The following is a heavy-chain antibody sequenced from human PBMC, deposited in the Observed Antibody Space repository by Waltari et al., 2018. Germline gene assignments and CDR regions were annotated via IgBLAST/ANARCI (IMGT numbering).Heavy chain of an antibody. Sequence: VQLVQSGAEVKKRGASVKVSCKASVYTFISKDSNWVRQATGQGREWMGWMNPKSGNTGYAQKFKDRVTITRNTSITTAYMELCSLRSDDTTVYYCGRGYSSRSDYWGQGTLVTVSS. V-gene: IGHV1-8*03. CDR1: VYTFISKD. D-gene: IGHD6-13*01. CDR3: GRGYSSRSDY. J-gene: IGHJ4*02. CDR2: MNPKSGNT.